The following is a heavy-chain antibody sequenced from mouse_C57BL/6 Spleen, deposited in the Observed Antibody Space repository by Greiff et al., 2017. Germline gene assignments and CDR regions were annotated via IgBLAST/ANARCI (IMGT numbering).Heavy chain of an antibody. CDR3: ARSALYDYEDYAMDY. D-gene: IGHD2-4*01. CDR2: IYPGDGDT. Sequence: QVQLQQSGPELVKPGASVKISCKASGYAFSSSWMNWVKQRPGKGLEWIGRIYPGDGDTNYNGKFKGKATLTADKSSSTAYMQLSSLTSEDSAVYFCARSALYDYEDYAMDYWGQGTSVTVSS. CDR1: GYAFSSSW. V-gene: IGHV1-82*01. J-gene: IGHJ4*01.